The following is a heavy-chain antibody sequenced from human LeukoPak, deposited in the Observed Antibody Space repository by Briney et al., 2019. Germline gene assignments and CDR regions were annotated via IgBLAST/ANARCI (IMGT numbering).Heavy chain of an antibody. Sequence: GGSLRLSCAASGFTFSDHYMDWVRQAPGKGLEWVGRTRNKANSYTTEYAASVKGRFTISRDDSKNSLYLQMNSLKTEDTAVYYCARGILPIHAFDIWGQGTMVTVSS. CDR2: TRNKANSYTT. V-gene: IGHV3-72*01. CDR3: ARGILPIHAFDI. J-gene: IGHJ3*02. D-gene: IGHD1-26*01. CDR1: GFTFSDHY.